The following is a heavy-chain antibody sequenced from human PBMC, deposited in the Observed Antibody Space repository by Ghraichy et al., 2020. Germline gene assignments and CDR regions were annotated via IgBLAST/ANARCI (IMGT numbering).Heavy chain of an antibody. J-gene: IGHJ4*02. V-gene: IGHV1-69*13. CDR1: GGTLSSYA. CDR3: ARVAIRPSGGPVDY. Sequence: SVKVSCKASGGTLSSYAIRWVRQAPGQGLEWVGRIIPIFGTANYAQKFQGRVTLNADESTSKAYMALSSLRSEDTAVYYCARVAIRPSGGPVDYWGQGTTVTVS. CDR2: IIPIFGTA. D-gene: IGHD1-26*01.